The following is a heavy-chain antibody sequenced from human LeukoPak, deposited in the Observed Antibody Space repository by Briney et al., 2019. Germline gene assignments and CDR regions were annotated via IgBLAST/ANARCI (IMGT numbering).Heavy chain of an antibody. Sequence: SQTLSLTCTVSGGAISGGDYYWRSIRQPPGKCMEWSGYIYYSGSTYYNPSLKSRVTISVDTSKNQFSLKLSSVTAADTAEYYCTGDHGYDSRNWFDHWGQGTLVTVSS. V-gene: IGHV4-30-4*01. CDR2: IYYSGST. J-gene: IGHJ5*02. CDR3: TGDHGYDSRNWFDH. CDR1: GGAISGGDYY. D-gene: IGHD3-22*01.